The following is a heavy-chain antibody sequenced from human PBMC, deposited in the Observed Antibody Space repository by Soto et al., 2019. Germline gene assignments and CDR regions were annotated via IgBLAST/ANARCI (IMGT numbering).Heavy chain of an antibody. CDR3: ARYRREAVAGYTLDN. CDR1: GASIGSGDYY. Sequence: SETLSLTCTVSGASIGSGDYYWSWIRQPAGKGLEWIGRIYTSGSTNYNPSLKSRVTMSVDTSKNQFSLKLNSMTAADTAVYYCARYRREAVAGYTLDNWGQGSLVTSPQ. CDR2: IYTSGST. D-gene: IGHD6-13*01. J-gene: IGHJ4*02. V-gene: IGHV4-61*02.